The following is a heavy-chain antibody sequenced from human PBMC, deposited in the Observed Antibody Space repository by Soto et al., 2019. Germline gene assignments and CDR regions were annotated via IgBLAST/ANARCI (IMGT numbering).Heavy chain of an antibody. CDR3: ARSTNDYGDRH. V-gene: IGHV1-8*01. CDR2: MNPNSGNT. D-gene: IGHD4-17*01. J-gene: IGHJ4*02. CDR1: GYTFTSYD. Sequence: QVQLVQSGAEVKKPGASVKVSCEASGYTFTSYDINWVRQATGQGLEWMGWMNPNSGNTGYAQRFQGRGTMTRNTSISTAYMELSSLRSDDTAVYYCARSTNDYGDRHWGQGTLVTVSS.